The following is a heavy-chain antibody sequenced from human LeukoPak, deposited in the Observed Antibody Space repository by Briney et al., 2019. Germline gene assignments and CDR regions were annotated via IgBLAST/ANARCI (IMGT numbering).Heavy chain of an antibody. CDR3: ARDEVAALFDY. V-gene: IGHV3-21*01. CDR1: GFTFSSYW. D-gene: IGHD2-15*01. J-gene: IGHJ4*02. Sequence: GGSLRLSCAASGFTFSSYWMHWVLQAPGKGLEWVSSISSSSSYIYYADSVKGRFTISRDNAKNSLYLQMNSLRAEDTAVYYCARDEVAALFDYWGQGTLVTVSS. CDR2: ISSSSSYI.